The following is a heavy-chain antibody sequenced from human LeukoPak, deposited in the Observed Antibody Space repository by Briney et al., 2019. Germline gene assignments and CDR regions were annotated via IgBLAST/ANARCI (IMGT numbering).Heavy chain of an antibody. CDR3: ARGASEYYYDSSGSELGY. CDR2: ISSSSSYI. V-gene: IGHV3-21*01. J-gene: IGHJ4*02. CDR1: GFTFSSYS. Sequence: GGSLRLSCAASGFTFSSYSMNWVRQAPGKGLEWVSFISSSSSYIYYTNSVKGRFTISRDNAKNSLYLQMNSLRAEDSAVYYCARGASEYYYDSSGSELGYWGQGTLVTVSS. D-gene: IGHD3-22*01.